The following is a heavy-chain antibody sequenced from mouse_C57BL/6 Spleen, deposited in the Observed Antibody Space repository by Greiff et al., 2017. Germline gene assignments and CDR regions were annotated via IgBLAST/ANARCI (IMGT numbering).Heavy chain of an antibody. Sequence: QVQLQQSGAELVRPGASVTLSCKASGYTFTDYEMHWVKQTPVHGLEWIGAIDPETGGTAYNQKFKGKAILTADKSSSTAYMGLRTLTSADSAVAYCTRSGAQDYFDYWGQGTTLTVSS. J-gene: IGHJ2*01. CDR1: GYTFTDYE. CDR3: TRSGAQDYFDY. D-gene: IGHD3-2*02. V-gene: IGHV1-15*01. CDR2: IDPETGGT.